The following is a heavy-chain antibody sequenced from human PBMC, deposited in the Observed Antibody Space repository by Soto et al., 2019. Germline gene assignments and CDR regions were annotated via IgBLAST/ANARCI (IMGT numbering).Heavy chain of an antibody. CDR3: ARDSRLHPGI. CDR2: ISSSGSTI. D-gene: IGHD2-2*01. CDR1: GFTFSSYE. Sequence: PGGSLRLSCAASGFTFSSYEMNWVRQAPGKGLEWVSYISSSGSTIYYADSVKGRFTISRDNAKNSLYLQMNSLRAEDTAVYYCARDSRLHPGIWGQGTMVTVSS. V-gene: IGHV3-48*03. J-gene: IGHJ3*02.